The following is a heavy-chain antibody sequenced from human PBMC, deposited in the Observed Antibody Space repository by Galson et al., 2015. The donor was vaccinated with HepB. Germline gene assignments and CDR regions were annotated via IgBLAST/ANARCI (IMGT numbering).Heavy chain of an antibody. V-gene: IGHV3-49*03. D-gene: IGHD2-2*01. J-gene: IGHJ4*02. CDR2: IRSKAYGGTT. CDR3: TRDLPGNIVVVPAAIY. CDR1: GFTFGDYA. Sequence: SLRLSCAASGFTFGDYAMSWFRQAPGKGLEWVGFIRSKAYGGTTEYAASVKGRFTISRDDSKSIAYLQMNSLKTEDTAVYYCTRDLPGNIVVVPAAIYWGQGTLVTVSS.